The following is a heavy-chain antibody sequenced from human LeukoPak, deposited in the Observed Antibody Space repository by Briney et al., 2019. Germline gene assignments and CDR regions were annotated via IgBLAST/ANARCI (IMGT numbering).Heavy chain of an antibody. Sequence: PGGSLRLSCAASGFTFSSYGMHWVRQAPGKGLEWVAVISYDGSNKYYADSVKGRFTISRDNSKNTLYLQMNSLRAEDTAVYYCAKDSTYSSGWCGSPAYYFDYWGQGTLVTVSS. J-gene: IGHJ4*02. V-gene: IGHV3-30*18. CDR3: AKDSTYSSGWCGSPAYYFDY. CDR2: ISYDGSNK. CDR1: GFTFSSYG. D-gene: IGHD6-19*01.